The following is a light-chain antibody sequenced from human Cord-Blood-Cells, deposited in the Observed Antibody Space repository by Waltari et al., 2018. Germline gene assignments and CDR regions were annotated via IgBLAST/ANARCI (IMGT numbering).Light chain of an antibody. CDR2: AAS. J-gene: IGKJ2*03. CDR1: QGISSY. V-gene: IGKV1-9*01. Sequence: DIQLTQSPSFLSASVGDRVTITCRASQGISSYLAWYQQKPGKAPKLLIYAASTLQSGVPSRFSGSGSGTELTLTISSLQPEDFVTYYCQQLNSYPYSFGQGTKLEIK. CDR3: QQLNSYPYS.